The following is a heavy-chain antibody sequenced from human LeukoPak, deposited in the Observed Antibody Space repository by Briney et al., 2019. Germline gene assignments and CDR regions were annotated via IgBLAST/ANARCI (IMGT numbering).Heavy chain of an antibody. D-gene: IGHD1-26*01. CDR3: ARRKDGAMDPPFDY. J-gene: IGHJ4*02. Sequence: KPSETLSLTCTVSGGSFSSDNYYWAWIRQPPGKGLQWIGCIYYSGITYYDPSLESRLTISVPTSRNKLSLKLTSVTAADTAVYFCARRKDGAMDPPFDYWGQGILVTVSS. CDR2: IYYSGIT. CDR1: GGSFSSDNYY. V-gene: IGHV4-39*01.